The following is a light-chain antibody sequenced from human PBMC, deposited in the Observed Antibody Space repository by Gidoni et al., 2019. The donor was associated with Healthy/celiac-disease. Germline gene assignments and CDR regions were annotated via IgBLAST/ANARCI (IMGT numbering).Light chain of an antibody. CDR2: EDN. CDR3: QSYDSRLQWV. J-gene: IGLJ3*02. V-gene: IGLV6-57*01. Sequence: NFMLTQPHSVSESPGKTVTISCTRSSGSIASNYVQWYQQRPGSSPTTVIYEDNQRPSGVPDRFSGSIDSSSNSASLTISGLKTEDEADYYCQSYDSRLQWVFGGGTKLTVL. CDR1: SGSIASNY.